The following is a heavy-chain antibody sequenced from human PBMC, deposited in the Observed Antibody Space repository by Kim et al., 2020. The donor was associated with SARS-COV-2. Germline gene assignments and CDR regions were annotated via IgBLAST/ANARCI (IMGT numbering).Heavy chain of an antibody. CDR2: IIPIFGTA. V-gene: IGHV1-69*13. D-gene: IGHD2-15*01. Sequence: SVKVSCKASGGTFSSYAISWVRQAPGQGLEWMGGIIPIFGTANYAQKFQGRVTITADESTSTAYMELSSLRSEDTAVYYCARGVQDYCSGGSCHSYFQHWGQGTLVTVSS. CDR3: ARGVQDYCSGGSCHSYFQH. CDR1: GGTFSSYA. J-gene: IGHJ1*01.